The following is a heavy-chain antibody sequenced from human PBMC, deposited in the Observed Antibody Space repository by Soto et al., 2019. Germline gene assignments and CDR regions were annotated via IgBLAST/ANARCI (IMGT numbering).Heavy chain of an antibody. CDR2: ISGSGGST. V-gene: IGHV3-23*01. CDR3: AKIVGATVKPLFDY. J-gene: IGHJ4*02. D-gene: IGHD1-26*01. Sequence: LRLSCAASGFTFSSYAMSWVRQAPGKGLEWVSAISGSGGSTYHADSVKGRFTISRDNSKNTLYLQMNSLRAEDTAVYYCAKIVGATVKPLFDYWGQGTLVTVSS. CDR1: GFTFSSYA.